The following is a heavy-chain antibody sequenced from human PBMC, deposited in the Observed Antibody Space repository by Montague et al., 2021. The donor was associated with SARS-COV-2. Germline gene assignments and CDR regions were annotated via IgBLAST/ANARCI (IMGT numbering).Heavy chain of an antibody. Sequence: SETLSLTCAVYGASLSGYYWSWIRQTPGKGLEWIGEINHSGNTNXXPSLKSRLTISVDTSKKQFSLKLSSVTTADTAVYYCARGADYDFWIGYLRYKWFDPWGLGTPGTVSS. J-gene: IGHJ5*02. CDR1: GASLSGYY. CDR3: ARGADYDFWIGYLRYKWFDP. D-gene: IGHD3-3*01. V-gene: IGHV4-34*01. CDR2: INHSGNT.